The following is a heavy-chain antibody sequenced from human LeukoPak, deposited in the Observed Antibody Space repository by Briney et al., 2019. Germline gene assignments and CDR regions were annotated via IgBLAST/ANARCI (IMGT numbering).Heavy chain of an antibody. Sequence: PGGSLRLSCAASGFTFNSCTMNWVRQAPGKGLEWISSISGTTTYIYYADSLKGRFTISRDNAKKSLYLQMNSLRAEDTAVYYCARGNNYHGSGSSYYFCYWGQGTLVTVSS. CDR2: ISGTTTYI. CDR1: GFTFNSCT. J-gene: IGHJ4*02. CDR3: ARGNNYHGSGSSYYFCY. D-gene: IGHD3-10*01. V-gene: IGHV3-21*01.